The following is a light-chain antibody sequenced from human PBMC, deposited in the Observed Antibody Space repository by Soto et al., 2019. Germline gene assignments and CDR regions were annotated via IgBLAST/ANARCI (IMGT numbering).Light chain of an antibody. Sequence: QSVLTQPPSASGTPGQRVTISCSGSSSNIGSNTVNWYQQLPGTAPKLLIYSNNQRPSGVPDRFSGSKSGNTASLTISGLQAEDEADYYCSSYTSSSTLYVFGTGTKV. CDR3: SSYTSSSTLYV. V-gene: IGLV1-44*01. J-gene: IGLJ1*01. CDR2: SNN. CDR1: SSNIGSNT.